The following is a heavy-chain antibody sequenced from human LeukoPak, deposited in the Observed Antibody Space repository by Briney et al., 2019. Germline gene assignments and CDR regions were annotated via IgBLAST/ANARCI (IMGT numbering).Heavy chain of an antibody. D-gene: IGHD6-13*01. CDR3: ARRLAAAERHALDI. V-gene: IGHV3-74*01. CDR2: INSDGSST. CDR1: GFTFSSYW. Sequence: GGSLRLSCAASGFTFSSYWMHWVRQAPGKGLVWVSRINSDGSSTSYADSVKGRFTISRDSSKNTVYLQLNSLRAEDTALYYCARRLAAAERHALDIWGQGTMVTVSS. J-gene: IGHJ3*02.